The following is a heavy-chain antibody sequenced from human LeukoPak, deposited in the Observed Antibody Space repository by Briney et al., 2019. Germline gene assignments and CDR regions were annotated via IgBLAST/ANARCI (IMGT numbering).Heavy chain of an antibody. Sequence: ASVKVSCKASGYTFTSYDINWVRQAPGKGLEWMGGFDPEDGETIYAQKFQGRVTMAEDTSTDTAYMEPSSLRSEDTAVYYCATVWLEGVVVVAARDDAFDIWGQGTMVTVSS. CDR1: GYTFTSYD. CDR3: ATVWLEGVVVVAARDDAFDI. CDR2: FDPEDGET. J-gene: IGHJ3*02. D-gene: IGHD2-15*01. V-gene: IGHV1-24*01.